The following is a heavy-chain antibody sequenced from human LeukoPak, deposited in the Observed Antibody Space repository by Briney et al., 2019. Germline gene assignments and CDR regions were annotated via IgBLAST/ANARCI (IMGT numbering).Heavy chain of an antibody. CDR2: IFDSGSST. CDR1: GFTFRNYA. D-gene: IGHD2-21*02. Sequence: GGSLRLSCAASGFTFRNYALSWVRQAPGKGLEWVSAIFDSGSSTYYADSVKGRFTVSRDNSKSTLYLQMNSLRVEDTAVYYCAKDGCGGDCSWYFDLWGRGTLVTVSS. J-gene: IGHJ2*01. V-gene: IGHV3-23*01. CDR3: AKDGCGGDCSWYFDL.